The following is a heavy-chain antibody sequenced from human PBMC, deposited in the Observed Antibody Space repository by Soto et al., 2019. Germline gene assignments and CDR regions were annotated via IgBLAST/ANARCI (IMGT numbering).Heavy chain of an antibody. D-gene: IGHD3-3*01. Sequence: SETLSLGCTVSGVCIISSSYYWGWIRQPPGKGLEWIGSIYYSGSTYYNPSLKSRVTISGDTSKNQFSLKLSSVTAADTAVYYCARRTRYYDFWSGYPNWFDPWGQGTLVTVSS. J-gene: IGHJ5*02. V-gene: IGHV4-39*01. CDR2: IYYSGST. CDR1: GVCIISSSYY. CDR3: ARRTRYYDFWSGYPNWFDP.